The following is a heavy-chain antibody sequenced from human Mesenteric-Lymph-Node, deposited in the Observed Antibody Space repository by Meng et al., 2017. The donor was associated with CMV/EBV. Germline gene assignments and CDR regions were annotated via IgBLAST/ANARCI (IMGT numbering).Heavy chain of an antibody. CDR1: GGSFSGYY. Sequence: QVRVQQWGGGLFKPSETLSLTCPVYGGSFSGYYWSWIRQPPGKGLEWIGEINHSGSTNYNPSLKSRVTISVDTSKNQFSLKLSSVTAADTAVYYCARHQRWLKSEGGFNYWGQGTLVTVSS. V-gene: IGHV4-34*01. D-gene: IGHD4-23*01. CDR2: INHSGST. CDR3: ARHQRWLKSEGGFNY. J-gene: IGHJ4*02.